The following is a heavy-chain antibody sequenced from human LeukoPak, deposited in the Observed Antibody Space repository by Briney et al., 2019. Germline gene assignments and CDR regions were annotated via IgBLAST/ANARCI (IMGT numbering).Heavy chain of an antibody. V-gene: IGHV4-4*07. Sequence: PSETLSLTCTVSGGSISSYYWSWIRQPAGKGLEWIGRIYTSGSTNYNPSLKSRVTMSVDTSKNQFSLKLSSVTAADTAVYYCARAPYSYGLLYFDYWGQGTLVTVSS. CDR2: IYTSGST. J-gene: IGHJ4*02. CDR3: ARAPYSYGLLYFDY. CDR1: GGSISSYY. D-gene: IGHD5-18*01.